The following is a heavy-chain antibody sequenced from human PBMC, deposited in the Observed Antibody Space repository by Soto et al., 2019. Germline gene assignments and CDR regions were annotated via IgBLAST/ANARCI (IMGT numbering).Heavy chain of an antibody. Sequence: QVQLVQSGAEVKKPGASVKVSCKASVYTFTNFGISWVRQAPGQGLEWMGWISAYNGNTNYAQKFQGRVTMTTDTPTSTAYMEVRSLRFDDTAVYYCERGGTTTDYWGQGALVTVSS. V-gene: IGHV1-18*01. J-gene: IGHJ4*02. CDR3: ERGGTTTDY. CDR2: ISAYNGNT. CDR1: VYTFTNFG. D-gene: IGHD4-17*01.